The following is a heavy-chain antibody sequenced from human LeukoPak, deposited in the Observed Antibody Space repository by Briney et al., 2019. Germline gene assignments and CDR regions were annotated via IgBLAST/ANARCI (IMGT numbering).Heavy chain of an antibody. Sequence: GGSLRLSCAASGFTFSSYSMNWVRQAPGKGLEWVSSISSSSSYIYYADSVKGRFTISRDNAKNSLYLQMNSLRAEDTAVYYCASLIGYGNFDYWGQGTLVTVSS. CDR3: ASLIGYGNFDY. CDR2: ISSSSSYI. J-gene: IGHJ4*02. CDR1: GFTFSSYS. V-gene: IGHV3-21*01. D-gene: IGHD5-18*01.